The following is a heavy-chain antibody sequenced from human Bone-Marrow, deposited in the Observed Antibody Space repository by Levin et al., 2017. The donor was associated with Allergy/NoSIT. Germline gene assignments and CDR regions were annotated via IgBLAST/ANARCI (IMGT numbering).Heavy chain of an antibody. CDR2: IDWDDDK. CDR1: GFSLSTSGMS. J-gene: IGHJ6*02. D-gene: IGHD6-6*01. CDR3: ARVEYSTSSRYYYGMDV. V-gene: IGHV2-70*01. Sequence: SGPTLVKPTQTLTLTCTFSGFSLSTSGMSVSWIRQPPGKALEWLAVIDWDDDKYYSTSLKTRLTISKDTPKNRVVLTMTNMDPVDTATYYCARVEYSTSSRYYYGMDVWGQGTTVTVSS.